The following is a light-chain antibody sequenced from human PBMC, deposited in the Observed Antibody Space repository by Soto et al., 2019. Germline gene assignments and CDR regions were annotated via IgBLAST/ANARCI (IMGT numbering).Light chain of an antibody. CDR1: QSITTW. CDR3: QQYNNWPVT. Sequence: IQITQSPSTLSASVGDRVTITCRASQSITTWLAWYQQKPGKAPKLLIYKATNLQSGVPSRFSGSGSGTEFTLTISGLQSEDFATYYCQQYNNWPVTFGGGTKVDI. CDR2: KAT. V-gene: IGKV1-5*03. J-gene: IGKJ4*01.